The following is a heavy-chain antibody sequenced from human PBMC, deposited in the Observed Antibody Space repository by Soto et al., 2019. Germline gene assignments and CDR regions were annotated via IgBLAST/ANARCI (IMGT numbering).Heavy chain of an antibody. Sequence: LRLSCAASGFTFSSYAMSWVRQAPGKGLEWVSAISGSGGSTYYADSVKGRFTISRDNSKNTLYLQMNSLRAEDTAVYYCAKSPYYYDSSSFDYWGQGTLVTVSS. CDR3: AKSPYYYDSSSFDY. V-gene: IGHV3-23*01. CDR1: GFTFSSYA. CDR2: ISGSGGST. J-gene: IGHJ4*02. D-gene: IGHD3-22*01.